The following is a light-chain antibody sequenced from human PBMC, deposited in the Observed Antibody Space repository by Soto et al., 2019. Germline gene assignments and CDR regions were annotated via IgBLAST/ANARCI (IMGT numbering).Light chain of an antibody. J-gene: IGKJ1*01. V-gene: IGKV1-5*03. CDR2: KAS. CDR3: QQYNTYPWT. Sequence: DIQMTQSPSTLSASVGDRVTITCRASQSINNRLVWYQQKPGIAPILLIYKASSLQSGVPSRFSGSGSGTEFNFTISSLQPADFATYYCQQYNTYPWTFGHGTKVEN. CDR1: QSINNR.